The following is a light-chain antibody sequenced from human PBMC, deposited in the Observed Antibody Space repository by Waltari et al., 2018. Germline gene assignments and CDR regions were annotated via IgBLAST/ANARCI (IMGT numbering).Light chain of an antibody. J-gene: IGKJ3*01. Sequence: DIQMTQSPSSLSASVGDRVIITCRASQNINSYLHWYQQKPGKAPNLLIYYASTLQSGVPSRFSGSGSGTDFTLTITNLQPEDFATDFCQQSYSTPRFTFGPGTTVDIK. CDR2: YAS. V-gene: IGKV1-39*01. CDR1: QNINSY. CDR3: QQSYSTPRFT.